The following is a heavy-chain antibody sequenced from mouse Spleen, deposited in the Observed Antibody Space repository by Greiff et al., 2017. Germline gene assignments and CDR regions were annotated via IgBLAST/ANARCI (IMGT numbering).Heavy chain of an antibody. V-gene: IGHV1-19*01. J-gene: IGHJ4*01. D-gene: IGHD1-2*01. CDR1: GYTFTDYY. Sequence: VQLQQSGPVLVKPGASVKMSCKASGYTFTDYYMNWVKQSHGKSLEWIGVINPYNGGTSYNQKFKGKATLTVDKSSSTAYMELNSLTSEDSAVYYCATSSTTAPYYYAMDYWGQGTSVTVSS. CDR2: INPYNGGT. CDR3: ATSSTTAPYYYAMDY.